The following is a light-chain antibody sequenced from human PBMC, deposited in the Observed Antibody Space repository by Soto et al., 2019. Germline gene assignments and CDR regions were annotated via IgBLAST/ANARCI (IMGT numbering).Light chain of an antibody. J-gene: IGLJ1*01. CDR3: SAFTGTTYV. Sequence: QSALTQPASVSGSPGQSLTISCTGSSSDVGGNKYVSWYQQYPGKAPKLMICDVSNRPSGVSNRFSGSKSGNTASLTISGLQAEDEADYYCSAFTGTTYVFGTGTKVTVL. V-gene: IGLV2-14*01. CDR1: SSDVGGNKY. CDR2: DVS.